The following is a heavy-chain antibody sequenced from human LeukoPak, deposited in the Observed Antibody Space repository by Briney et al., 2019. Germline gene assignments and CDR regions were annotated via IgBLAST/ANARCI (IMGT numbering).Heavy chain of an antibody. J-gene: IGHJ4*02. V-gene: IGHV1-8*01. CDR3: ARDDDSGSYATFDY. D-gene: IGHD1-26*01. CDR1: GYTFTSYD. Sequence: ASVKVSCKASGYTFTSYDINWVRQATGQGLEWMGWMNPNTGNTGYAQKLQGRVTMTTDTSTSTAYMELRSLRSDDTAVYYCARDDDSGSYATFDYWGQGTLVTVSS. CDR2: MNPNTGNT.